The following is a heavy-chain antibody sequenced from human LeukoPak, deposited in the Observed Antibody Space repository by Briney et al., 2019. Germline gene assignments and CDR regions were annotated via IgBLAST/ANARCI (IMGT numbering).Heavy chain of an antibody. CDR2: IYYSGST. Sequence: GSLRLSCAASGFTFSTYTMNWIRQPPGKGLEWIGSIYYSGSTYYNPSLKSRVTISEDTSKNQFSLKLNSVTAADTAVYYCARKSTAVYYFDYWGQGTLVTVSS. J-gene: IGHJ4*02. CDR1: GFTFSTYT. D-gene: IGHD6-13*01. V-gene: IGHV4-39*07. CDR3: ARKSTAVYYFDY.